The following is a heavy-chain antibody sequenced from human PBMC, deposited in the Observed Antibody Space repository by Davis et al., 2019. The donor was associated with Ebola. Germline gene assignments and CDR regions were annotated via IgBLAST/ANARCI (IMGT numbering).Heavy chain of an antibody. Sequence: AASVKVSCKASGGTFSTYDINWVRQAPGQGLEWMGRIIPMVGTATYAQKFQGRVTITADKSTSTAYMEMSGLRSEDTAVYYCARDLVRYDDHWGQGTLVTVSS. CDR3: ARDLVRYDDH. V-gene: IGHV1-69*04. D-gene: IGHD1-1*01. J-gene: IGHJ4*02. CDR2: IIPMVGTA. CDR1: GGTFSTYD.